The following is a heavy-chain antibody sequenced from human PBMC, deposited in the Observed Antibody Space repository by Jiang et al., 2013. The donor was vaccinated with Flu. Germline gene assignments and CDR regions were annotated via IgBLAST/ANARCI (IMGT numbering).Heavy chain of an antibody. Sequence: LESGEGLVQPGGSLRLSCAASGFTFSSYAMHWVRQAPGKGLEYVSAISSNGGSTYYADSVKGRFTISRDNSKNTLYLQMGSLRAEDMAVYYCARGGSYYLGGSFDYWGQGTLVTVSS. D-gene: IGHD1-26*01. V-gene: IGHV3-64*02. J-gene: IGHJ4*02. CDR1: GFTFSSYA. CDR3: ARGGSYYLGGSFDY. CDR2: ISSNGGST.